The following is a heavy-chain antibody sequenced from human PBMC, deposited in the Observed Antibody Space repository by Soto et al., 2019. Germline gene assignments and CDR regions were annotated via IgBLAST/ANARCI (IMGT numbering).Heavy chain of an antibody. CDR3: ARDGNYARLDYGLDV. CDR1: GYTFTGYF. V-gene: IGHV1-2*04. J-gene: IGHJ6*02. Sequence: ASVKVSCKASGYTFTGYFVHWVRQAPGQGLEWMGWINPNSGGTNYAKKFQDWVTLTRDTSTSTVYMELSSLSSADTAVYYCARDGNYARLDYGLDVWGQGTTVTAP. CDR2: INPNSGGT. D-gene: IGHD3-16*01.